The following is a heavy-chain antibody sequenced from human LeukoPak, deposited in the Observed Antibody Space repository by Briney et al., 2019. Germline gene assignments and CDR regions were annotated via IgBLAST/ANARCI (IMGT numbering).Heavy chain of an antibody. J-gene: IGHJ6*04. D-gene: IGHD3-10*02. CDR2: ISSSGSTI. V-gene: IGHV3-11*04. Sequence: GGSLRLSCAASEFTFGGYYMSWIRQAPGKGLEWVSYISSSGSTIYYADSVKGRFTISRDNAKNSLYLQMNSLRAEDTAVYYCAELGITMIGGVWGKGTTVTISS. CDR1: EFTFGGYY. CDR3: AELGITMIGGV.